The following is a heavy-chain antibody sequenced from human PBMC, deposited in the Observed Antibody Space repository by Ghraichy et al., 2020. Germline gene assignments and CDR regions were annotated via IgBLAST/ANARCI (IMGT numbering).Heavy chain of an antibody. V-gene: IGHV4-31*03. CDR2: IYYTGAP. D-gene: IGHD6-13*01. CDR1: SGSISNGGYF. CDR3: ARAYSSSRAVFDY. Sequence: LRLSCTVSSGSISNGGYFWSWIRQQPGKGLEWIGYIYYTGAPYYNTSFESRLSISVDTSMNQFSLKLRALTAADTAVYYCARAYSSSRAVFDYWGQGTLVTVSS. J-gene: IGHJ4*02.